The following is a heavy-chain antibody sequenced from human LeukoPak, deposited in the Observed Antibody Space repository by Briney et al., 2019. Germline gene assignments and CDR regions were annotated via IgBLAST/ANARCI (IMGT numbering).Heavy chain of an antibody. CDR3: AREGEQQSDA. CDR2: IIPIFGTA. CDR1: GGTFSTYP. Sequence: ALVKVSCQASGGTFSTYPISWVRQAPGQGLEWMGGIIPIFGTANYAQKFQGRVTITTDESTSTAYMELSSLRSDDTAVYYWAREGEQQSDAWGQGTLVTVSS. J-gene: IGHJ5*02. D-gene: IGHD6-13*01. V-gene: IGHV1-69*05.